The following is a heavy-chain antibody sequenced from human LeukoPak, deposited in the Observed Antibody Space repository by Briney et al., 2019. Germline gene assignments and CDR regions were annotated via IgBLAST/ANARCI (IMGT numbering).Heavy chain of an antibody. Sequence: ASVKVSCKASGYIFSTYGINWVRRAPGQGLEWMGWISAYNGDTNYAQNVQDRVTMTTDTSTNTAYMELRSLRSDDTAVYYCARNFYDSSGSDYWGQGTLVTVSS. J-gene: IGHJ4*02. CDR3: ARNFYDSSGSDY. D-gene: IGHD3-22*01. CDR2: ISAYNGDT. V-gene: IGHV1-18*01. CDR1: GYIFSTYG.